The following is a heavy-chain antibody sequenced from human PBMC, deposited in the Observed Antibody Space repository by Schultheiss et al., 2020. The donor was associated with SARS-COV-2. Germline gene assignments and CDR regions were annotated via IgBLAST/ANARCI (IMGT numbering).Heavy chain of an antibody. J-gene: IGHJ6*02. Sequence: ASVKVSCKASGYTFTSYYMHWVRQAPGQGLEWMGRINPNSGGTNYAQKFQGRVTMTRDTSISTAYMELSRLRSDDTAVYYCAREGTVNEDNPYGMDVWGQGTTVTVSS. CDR1: GYTFTSYY. CDR3: AREGTVNEDNPYGMDV. D-gene: IGHD4-17*01. CDR2: INPNSGGT. V-gene: IGHV1-2*06.